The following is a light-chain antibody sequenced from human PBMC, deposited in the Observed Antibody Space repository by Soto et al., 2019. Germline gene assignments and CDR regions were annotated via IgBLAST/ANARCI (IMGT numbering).Light chain of an antibody. V-gene: IGKV3-20*01. Sequence: VLPQSPDTLSLSPGDRATLSCRASQSVRSTFLAWYQQKPGQAPRLLIYGASNRAAGIPERFSGSASGTEFTLPISRLEPDDSAVYYCQQYHDSPMNTFVQGTKRQIK. CDR1: QSVRSTF. J-gene: IGKJ2*01. CDR2: GAS. CDR3: QQYHDSPMNT.